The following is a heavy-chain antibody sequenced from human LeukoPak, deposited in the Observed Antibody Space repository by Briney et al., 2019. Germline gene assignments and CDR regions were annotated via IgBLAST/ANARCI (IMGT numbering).Heavy chain of an antibody. D-gene: IGHD2-2*01. V-gene: IGHV4-4*09. Sequence: PSETLSLTCTVSGGSISSYYWSWIRQPPGKGLEWIGYIYTSGSTNYNPSLKSRVTISVDTSKNQFSLKLGSVTAADTAVYYCARSYCSSTSCSGAEYFQHWGQGTLVTVSS. CDR2: IYTSGST. J-gene: IGHJ1*01. CDR3: ARSYCSSTSCSGAEYFQH. CDR1: GGSISSYY.